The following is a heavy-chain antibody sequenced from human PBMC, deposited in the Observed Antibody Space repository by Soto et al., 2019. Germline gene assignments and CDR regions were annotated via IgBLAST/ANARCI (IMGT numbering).Heavy chain of an antibody. CDR2: ISSSGSTI. Sequence: GGSLRLSCAASGFTFSDYYMSWIRQAPGKGLEWVSYISSSGSTIYYADSVKGRFTISRDNAKNSLYLQMNSLRAEDTAVYYCAGDREYSSSGLLYYWGQGTLVTVSS. V-gene: IGHV3-11*01. CDR1: GFTFSDYY. J-gene: IGHJ4*02. D-gene: IGHD6-6*01. CDR3: AGDREYSSSGLLYY.